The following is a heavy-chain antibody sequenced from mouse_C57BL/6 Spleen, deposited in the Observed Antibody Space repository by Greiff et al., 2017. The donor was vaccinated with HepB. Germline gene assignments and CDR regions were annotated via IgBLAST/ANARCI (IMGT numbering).Heavy chain of an antibody. CDR3: ATYDYGYYAMDY. CDR2: ISSGSSTI. D-gene: IGHD2-4*01. V-gene: IGHV5-17*01. J-gene: IGHJ4*01. CDR1: GFTFSDYG. Sequence: EVKLVESGGGLVKPGGSLKLSCAASGFTFSDYGMHWVRQAPEKGLEWVAYISSGSSTIYYADTVKGRFTISRDNAKNTLFLQMTSLRSEDTAMYYCATYDYGYYAMDYWGQGTSVTVSS.